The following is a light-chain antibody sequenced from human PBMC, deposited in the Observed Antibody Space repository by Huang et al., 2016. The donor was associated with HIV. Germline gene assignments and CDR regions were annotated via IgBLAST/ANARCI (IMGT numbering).Light chain of an antibody. CDR1: KSVANY. J-gene: IGKJ4*01. Sequence: EIVLTQSPATLSLSPGERATLSCRASKSVANYLAWYQQKPGQAPRLLIYDASNRATGIPARFSGSGSGTDFTLTISSLEPEDFAVYYCQQRGSWPLTFGGGTKVDI. CDR2: DAS. V-gene: IGKV3-11*01. CDR3: QQRGSWPLT.